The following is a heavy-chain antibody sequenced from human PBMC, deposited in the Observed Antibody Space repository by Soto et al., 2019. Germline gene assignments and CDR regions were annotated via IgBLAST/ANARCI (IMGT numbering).Heavy chain of an antibody. V-gene: IGHV3-23*01. CDR2: ITGNGDT. CDR3: DGIRATVPVSALLLNRSFDL. J-gene: IGHJ2*01. Sequence: KGLEWVSGITGNGDTYYADSVKGRFTISRDNSKNTLFLQMNSLRAEDSFLYYCDGIRATVPVSALLLNRSFDL. D-gene: IGHD1-26*01.